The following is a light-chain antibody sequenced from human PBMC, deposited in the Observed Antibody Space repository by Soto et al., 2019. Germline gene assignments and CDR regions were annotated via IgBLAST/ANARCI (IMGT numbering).Light chain of an antibody. CDR1: SXDVGRYNY. J-gene: IGLJ1*01. V-gene: IGLV2-11*01. CDR3: CSFAGSYTGV. Sequence: QSVLTQPRSVSGSPGQSVSISCTGTSXDVGRYNYVSWYQQHPGKAPKLMIYDVSERPSGVPDRFSGSKSGNTASLTISGLQGDDEADYYCCSFAGSYTGVFGAGTKVTVL. CDR2: DVS.